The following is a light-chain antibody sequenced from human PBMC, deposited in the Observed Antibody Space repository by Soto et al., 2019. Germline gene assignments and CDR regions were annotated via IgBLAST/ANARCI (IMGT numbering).Light chain of an antibody. CDR2: EVS. Sequence: QSALTQPASVSGSPGQSITISCIGTSSDVGGYNYVSWYQQHPGKAPKLMIYEVSNRPSGVSNRVSGSKSGNTASLTISGLQAEDEADYYCNSYTSTSTLVFGGGTKVTVL. CDR1: SSDVGGYNY. V-gene: IGLV2-14*01. J-gene: IGLJ3*02. CDR3: NSYTSTSTLV.